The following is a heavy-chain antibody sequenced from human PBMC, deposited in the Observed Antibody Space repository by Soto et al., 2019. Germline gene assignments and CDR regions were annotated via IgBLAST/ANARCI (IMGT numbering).Heavy chain of an antibody. Sequence: PETLSLTCTVSGGSISSYYWSWIRQPPGKGLEWVGYIYYSGSTNYNPSLKSRVTISVDTSKNHFSLKLSSVTAADTAVYYCARENYGDYTYYFDYWGQGTLVTVSS. CDR2: IYYSGST. D-gene: IGHD4-17*01. V-gene: IGHV4-59*01. CDR1: GGSISSYY. CDR3: ARENYGDYTYYFDY. J-gene: IGHJ4*02.